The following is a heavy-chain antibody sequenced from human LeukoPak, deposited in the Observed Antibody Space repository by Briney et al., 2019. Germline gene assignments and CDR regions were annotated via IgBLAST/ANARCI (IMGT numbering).Heavy chain of an antibody. J-gene: IGHJ4*02. V-gene: IGHV3-13*01. CDR3: VRQQTPHGNFYY. CDR2: IGTAGDT. Sequence: GGSLRLSCATSGFTFSSYAMHWVRQATGKGLEWVSAIGTAGDTFYPGSVKGRFTISRENAKNSLSLQMNSLRAEDTAVYYCVRQQTPHGNFYYWGQGTLVTVSS. CDR1: GFTFSSYA. D-gene: IGHD1-26*01.